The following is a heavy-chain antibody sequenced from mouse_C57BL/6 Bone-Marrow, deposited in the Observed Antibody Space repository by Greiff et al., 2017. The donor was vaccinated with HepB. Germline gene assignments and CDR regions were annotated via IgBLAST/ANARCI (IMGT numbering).Heavy chain of an antibody. CDR3: ARRTRDYFDY. CDR2: ISNGGGST. J-gene: IGHJ2*01. Sequence: EVQLQESGGGLVQPGGSLKLSCAASGFTFSDYYMYWVRQTPEKRLEWVAYISNGGGSTYYPDTVKGRFTISRDNAKNTLYLQMSRLKSEDTAMYYCARRTRDYFDYWGQGTTLTVSS. V-gene: IGHV5-12*01. CDR1: GFTFSDYY.